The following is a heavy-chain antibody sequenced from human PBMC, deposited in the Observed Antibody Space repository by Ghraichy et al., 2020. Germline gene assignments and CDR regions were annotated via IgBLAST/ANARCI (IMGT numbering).Heavy chain of an antibody. CDR1: GGSFSGYY. V-gene: IGHV4-34*01. CDR2: INHSGST. D-gene: IGHD2-8*01. Sequence: SETLSLTCAVYGGSFSGYYWSWIRQPPGKGLEWIGEINHSGSTNYNPSLKSRVTISVDTSKNQFSLKLSSVTAADTAVYYCACCISRHLETYWFDPWGQGTLVTVSS. CDR3: ACCISRHLETYWFDP. J-gene: IGHJ5*02.